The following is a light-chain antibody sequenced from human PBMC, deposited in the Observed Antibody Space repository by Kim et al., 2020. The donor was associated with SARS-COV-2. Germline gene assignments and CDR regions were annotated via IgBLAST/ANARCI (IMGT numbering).Light chain of an antibody. CDR2: DAS. Sequence: DIQMTQSPSTLSASVGDRVTITCRASQSISSWLAWYQQKPGKAPKLLIYDASTLESGVPSRFSGSGSGTEFTLTISSLQPDDSATYYCKQYNRPATWTFGQGTKVDIK. CDR3: KQYNRPATWT. V-gene: IGKV1-5*01. J-gene: IGKJ1*01. CDR1: QSISSW.